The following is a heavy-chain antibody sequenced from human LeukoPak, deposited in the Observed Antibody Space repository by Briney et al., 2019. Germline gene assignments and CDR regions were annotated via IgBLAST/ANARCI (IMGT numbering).Heavy chain of an antibody. J-gene: IGHJ4*02. CDR1: GFTFSSYA. CDR2: ISGSGGST. D-gene: IGHD6-19*01. V-gene: IGHV3-23*01. Sequence: GGSLRLSCAASGFTFSSYAMSWVRQAPGKGLEWVSVISGSGGSTNYADSVKSQFTISRDNSKNTLYLQMNSLRAEDTAVYYCAKELSSGAVGRLDYWGQGTLVTVSS. CDR3: AKELSSGAVGRLDY.